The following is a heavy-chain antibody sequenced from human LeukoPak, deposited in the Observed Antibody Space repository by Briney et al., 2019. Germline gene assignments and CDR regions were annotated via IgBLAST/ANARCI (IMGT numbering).Heavy chain of an antibody. CDR2: INPNSGNT. J-gene: IGHJ5*02. D-gene: IGHD3-3*01. CDR1: GYTFTSYD. CDR3: ARGDYDFWSGYRFDP. Sequence: ASVKVSCKASGYTFTSYDINWVRQATGQGLEWMGWINPNSGNTGYAQKFQGRVTMTRNTSISTAYMELSSLRSEDTAVYYCARGDYDFWSGYRFDPWGQGTLVTVSS. V-gene: IGHV1-8*01.